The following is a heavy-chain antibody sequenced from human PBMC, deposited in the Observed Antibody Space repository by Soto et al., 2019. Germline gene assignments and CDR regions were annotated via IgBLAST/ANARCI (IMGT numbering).Heavy chain of an antibody. CDR2: IYYSGST. Sequence: PSETLSLTCTVSGGSISSGGYYWSWIRQHPGKGLEWIGYIYYSGSTYYNPSLKSRVTISVDTSKNQFSLKLSSVTAADTAVYYCARANNYGDPLVGWGQGTLVTVSS. CDR3: ARANNYGDPLVG. CDR1: GGSISSGGYY. J-gene: IGHJ4*02. D-gene: IGHD4-17*01. V-gene: IGHV4-31*02.